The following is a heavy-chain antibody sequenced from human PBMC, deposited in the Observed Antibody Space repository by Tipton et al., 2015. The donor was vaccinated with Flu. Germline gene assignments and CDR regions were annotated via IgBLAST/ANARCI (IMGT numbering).Heavy chain of an antibody. Sequence: SLRLSCAASGFTFSTSWMTWFRQAPGKGLQWVANIKQDGTAKYYVDSVKGRFTISRDNAKNSLYLQMNSLRAEDTAVYYCSKGGFAHWGQGTLVTVSS. CDR1: GFTFSTSW. CDR3: SKGGFAH. CDR2: IKQDGTAK. J-gene: IGHJ4*02. V-gene: IGHV3-7*01.